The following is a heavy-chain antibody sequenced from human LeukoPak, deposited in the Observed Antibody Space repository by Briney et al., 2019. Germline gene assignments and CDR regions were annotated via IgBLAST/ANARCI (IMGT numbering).Heavy chain of an antibody. V-gene: IGHV3-30*18. CDR3: AKDVYHSVTMVRGLNYGMDV. CDR2: ISYHGNFK. D-gene: IGHD3-10*01. J-gene: IGHJ6*02. CDR1: GFTFSDYG. Sequence: GGSLRLSCAASGFTFSDYGMHWVRQAPGNGLEWVAVISYHGNFKYYADSVKGRFTISRDNSNNTVYLQMSGLRGEDTAVYYCAKDVYHSVTMVRGLNYGMDVWGQGTTVTVS.